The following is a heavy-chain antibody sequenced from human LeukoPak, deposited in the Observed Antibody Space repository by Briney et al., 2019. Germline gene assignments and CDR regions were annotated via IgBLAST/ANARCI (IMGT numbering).Heavy chain of an antibody. Sequence: GGSLRLSCAASGFTFSRYGMHWVRQAPGKGLEWVAVISYDGSNKYYADSVKGRFTISRDNSKNTLYLQMNSLRAEDTAVYYCAKLRTGFWGAYDAFDIWGQGTMVTVSS. CDR2: ISYDGSNK. CDR3: AKLRTGFWGAYDAFDI. V-gene: IGHV3-30*18. CDR1: GFTFSRYG. J-gene: IGHJ3*02. D-gene: IGHD3-16*01.